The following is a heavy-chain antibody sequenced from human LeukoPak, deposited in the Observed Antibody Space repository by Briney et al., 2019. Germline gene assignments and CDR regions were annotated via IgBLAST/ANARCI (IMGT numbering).Heavy chain of an antibody. J-gene: IGHJ4*02. CDR3: ARDGLEVRSPRPFAY. CDR1: GYSISDGYY. D-gene: IGHD1-1*01. Sequence: NSSETLSLTCTVSGYSISDGYYWGWIRQPPGKGLEWIGNSHNTGASFYNPSLKSRVTISIDTSKNQFSLKLSSVTAADTALYYCARDGLEVRSPRPFAYWRKGTQVTVSS. V-gene: IGHV4-38-2*02. CDR2: SHNTGAS.